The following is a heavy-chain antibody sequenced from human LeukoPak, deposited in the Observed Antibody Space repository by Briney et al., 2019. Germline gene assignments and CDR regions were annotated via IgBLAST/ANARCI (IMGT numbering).Heavy chain of an antibody. CDR2: ISSSGSTI. D-gene: IGHD1-26*01. CDR3: ARAQWELLDYDY. Sequence: PGGSLRLSCAASGFTFSDYYMSWIRQAPGKGLECVSYISSSGSTIYYADSVKGRFTISRDNAKNSLYLQMNSLRAEDTAVYYCARAQWELLDYDYWGQGTLVTVSS. V-gene: IGHV3-11*01. J-gene: IGHJ4*02. CDR1: GFTFSDYY.